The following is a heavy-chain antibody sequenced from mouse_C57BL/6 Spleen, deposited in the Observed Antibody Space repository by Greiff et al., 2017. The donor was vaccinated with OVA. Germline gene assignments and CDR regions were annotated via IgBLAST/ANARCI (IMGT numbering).Heavy chain of an antibody. CDR3: TRSDYGGNDGFAY. Sequence: EVQLQQSGTVLARPGASVKMSCKTSGYTFTSYWMHWVKQRPGQGLEWIGAIYPGNSDTSYNQKFKGKAKLTAVTSASTAYMELSSLTNEDSAVYYCTRSDYGGNDGFAYWGQGTLVTVSA. CDR1: GYTFTSYW. CDR2: IYPGNSDT. D-gene: IGHD2-4*01. J-gene: IGHJ3*01. V-gene: IGHV1-5*01.